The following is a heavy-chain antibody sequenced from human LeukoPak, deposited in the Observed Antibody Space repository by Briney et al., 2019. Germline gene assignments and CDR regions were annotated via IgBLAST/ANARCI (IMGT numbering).Heavy chain of an antibody. CDR3: AKSQVGRFLEWLLFYR. J-gene: IGHJ4*02. V-gene: IGHV3-23*01. CDR2: ISGGGAGT. D-gene: IGHD3-3*01. CDR1: GLIFSFYA. Sequence: GGSLRLSCAASGLIFSFYAMSWVRQAPGKGLEWVSSISGGGAGTYYADSVRGRFTISRDNSKNTLYLQMNSLRAEDTALYYCAKSQVGRFLEWLLFYRWGQGTLVTVSS.